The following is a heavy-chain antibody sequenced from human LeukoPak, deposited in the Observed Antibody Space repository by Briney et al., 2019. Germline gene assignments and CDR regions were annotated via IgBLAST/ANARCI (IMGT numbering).Heavy chain of an antibody. CDR1: GFTFSSYA. V-gene: IGHV3-30*04. CDR3: ARWSDYDAFDI. Sequence: GGSLRLSCAASGFTFSSYAMHWVRQAPGKGLEWVAVISYDGSNKYYADSVKGRFTISRDNSKNTLYLQMNSLRAEDTAVYYCARWSDYDAFDIWGQGTMVTVSS. D-gene: IGHD4-17*01. J-gene: IGHJ3*02. CDR2: ISYDGSNK.